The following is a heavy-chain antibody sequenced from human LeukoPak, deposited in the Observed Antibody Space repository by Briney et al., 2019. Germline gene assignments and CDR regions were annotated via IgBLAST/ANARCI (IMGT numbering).Heavy chain of an antibody. Sequence: GGSLRPSCAASGFTFNNYMINWVRQAPGKGLEWLSYISSDSGSIYYADSVQGRFTISRDNAQKSLYLQMNSLRVEDTAVYYCVREVAYWGQGALVTISS. CDR3: VREVAY. CDR1: GFTFNNYM. D-gene: IGHD5-12*01. V-gene: IGHV3-48*01. CDR2: ISSDSGSI. J-gene: IGHJ4*02.